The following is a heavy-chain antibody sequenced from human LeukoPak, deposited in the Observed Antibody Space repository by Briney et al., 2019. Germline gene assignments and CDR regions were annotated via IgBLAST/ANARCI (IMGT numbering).Heavy chain of an antibody. D-gene: IGHD6-19*01. CDR3: ARDFWDEGWSYFDY. J-gene: IGHJ4*02. CDR2: IIPIFGTA. CDR1: GGTFSSYA. Sequence: ASVKVSXKASGGTFSSYAISWVRQAPGQGLEWMGRIIPIFGTANYAQKFQGRVTITTDESTSTAYMELSSLRSEDTAVYYCARDFWDEGWSYFDYWGQGTLVTVSS. V-gene: IGHV1-69*05.